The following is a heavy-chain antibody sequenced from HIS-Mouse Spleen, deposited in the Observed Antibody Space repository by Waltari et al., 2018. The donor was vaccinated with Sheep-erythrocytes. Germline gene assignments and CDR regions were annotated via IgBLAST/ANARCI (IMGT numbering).Heavy chain of an antibody. CDR2: ISSSSSYI. Sequence: EVQLVESGGGLVKPGGSLRLSCAASGFTFSSYSMNWVRQAPGKGLECDSSISSSSSYIYYADSVKGRFTLSRDNAKNSLYLQMNSLRAEDTAVYYCARVASGATFDYWGQGTLVTVSS. V-gene: IGHV3-21*01. D-gene: IGHD1-26*01. CDR1: GFTFSSYS. CDR3: ARVASGATFDY. J-gene: IGHJ4*02.